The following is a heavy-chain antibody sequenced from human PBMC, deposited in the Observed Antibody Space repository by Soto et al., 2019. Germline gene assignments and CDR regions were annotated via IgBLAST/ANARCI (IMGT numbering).Heavy chain of an antibody. CDR1: GFTFNNYA. CDR2: IGGKSEDV. J-gene: IGHJ4*02. CDR3: ASPKVTSSWSSDY. V-gene: IGHV3-23*01. Sequence: GGSLRLSCAASGFTFNNYAMTWVRQAPGKGLEWVSAIGGKSEDVFYADSVKGRFTISRDNSKNTLYLQMNSLRVEDTAVYYCASPKVTSSWSSDYWGQGTLVTVSS. D-gene: IGHD2-2*01.